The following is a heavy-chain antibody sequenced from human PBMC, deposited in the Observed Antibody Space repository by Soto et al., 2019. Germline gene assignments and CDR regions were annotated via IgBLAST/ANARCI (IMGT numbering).Heavy chain of an antibody. CDR3: AKDHGDCSSTSCYPDY. Sequence: EVQLLESGGGLVQPGGSLRLSCAASGFTFSSYAMSWVRQAPGKGREWVSAISGSGGSTYYADSVKGRFTISRDNSKNTLYLQMNSLRAEDTAVYYCAKDHGDCSSTSCYPDYWGQGTLVTVSS. J-gene: IGHJ4*02. CDR1: GFTFSSYA. D-gene: IGHD2-2*01. V-gene: IGHV3-23*01. CDR2: ISGSGGST.